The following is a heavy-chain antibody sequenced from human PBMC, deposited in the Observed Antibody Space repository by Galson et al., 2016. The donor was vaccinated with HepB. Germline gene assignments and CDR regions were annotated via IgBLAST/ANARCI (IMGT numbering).Heavy chain of an antibody. V-gene: IGHV3-23*01. D-gene: IGHD2-8*02. Sequence: SLRLSCAASGVICSTCGTAWVRQAPGKGLEWVSSISGDGINTHYADSVKGRFIISRDNSKNMVHLQMNSLRAEDTAVYYCAKDAGGAIMFDSWGHGILVTVSS. J-gene: IGHJ5*01. CDR2: ISGDGINT. CDR3: AKDAGGAIMFDS. CDR1: GVICSTCG.